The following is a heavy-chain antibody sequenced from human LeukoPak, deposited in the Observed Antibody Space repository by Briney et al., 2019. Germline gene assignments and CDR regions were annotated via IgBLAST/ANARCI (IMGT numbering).Heavy chain of an antibody. CDR2: ISYDESDK. D-gene: IGHD3-22*01. CDR1: GFTFSIYA. V-gene: IGHV3-30*04. Sequence: GGSLRLSCAASGFTFSIYAMHWVRQAPGKGLEWVAVISYDESDKYYADSVKGRFTISRDNSKNTLYLQMNSLRAEDTAVYYCARAASMIVVGNDAFDIWGQGTMVTVSS. J-gene: IGHJ3*02. CDR3: ARAASMIVVGNDAFDI.